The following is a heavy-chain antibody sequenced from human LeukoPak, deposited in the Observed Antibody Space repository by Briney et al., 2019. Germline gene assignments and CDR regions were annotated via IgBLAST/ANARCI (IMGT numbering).Heavy chain of an antibody. CDR3: ARESTVTRGYYYYTDV. D-gene: IGHD4-17*01. CDR1: GGSFSGYY. J-gene: IGHJ6*03. Sequence: SETLSLTCAVYGGSFSGYYWSWIRQPPGKGLEWIGEINHSGSTNYNPSLKSRVTISVDTSKNQFSLKLSSVTAADTAVYYCARESTVTRGYYYYTDVWGKGTTVTVSS. CDR2: INHSGST. V-gene: IGHV4-34*01.